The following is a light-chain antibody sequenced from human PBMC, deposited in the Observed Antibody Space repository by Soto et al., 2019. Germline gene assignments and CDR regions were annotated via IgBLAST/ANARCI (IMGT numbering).Light chain of an antibody. CDR2: NND. CDR3: EAGEDSLNGVV. J-gene: IGLJ2*01. V-gene: IGLV1-44*01. Sequence: QSVLTQPPSASGTPGQRVTISCSGTTSNIGRNSVNWYQQLPGTAPKLLIYNNDQRPSGVPDRFSGSKSGTSASLAISGLQSEDEADYYCEAGEDSLNGVVFGGGTKRTFL. CDR1: TSNIGRNS.